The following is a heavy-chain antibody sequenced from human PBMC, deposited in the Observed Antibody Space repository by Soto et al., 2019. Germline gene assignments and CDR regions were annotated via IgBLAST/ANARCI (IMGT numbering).Heavy chain of an antibody. V-gene: IGHV1-69*12. D-gene: IGHD4-17*01. CDR3: ASNYGDYRYYYGMDV. Sequence: QVQLVQSGAEVKKPGSSVKVSCKASGGTFSSYAISWVRQGPGQGLEWMAGIIPLFGTADYAQKFQGRVTITADESTSTAYMELSSLRSEDTAVYYCASNYGDYRYYYGMDVWGQGTTVTVSS. J-gene: IGHJ6*02. CDR2: IIPLFGTA. CDR1: GGTFSSYA.